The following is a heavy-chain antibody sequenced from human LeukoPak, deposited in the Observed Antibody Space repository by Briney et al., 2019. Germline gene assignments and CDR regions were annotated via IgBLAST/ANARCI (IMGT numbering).Heavy chain of an antibody. CDR1: GGSISGYY. J-gene: IGHJ5*02. D-gene: IGHD3-10*01. Sequence: PSETLSLTCTVSGGSISGYYWTWIRQPPGKGLEWIGYVYHSGGTGYNPSLKSRVTIAVDTSKNQFSLKLTSVTAADTAVYYCARDNADYASGGDWFDPWGQGTLVTVSS. CDR2: VYHSGGT. CDR3: ARDNADYASGGDWFDP. V-gene: IGHV4-59*01.